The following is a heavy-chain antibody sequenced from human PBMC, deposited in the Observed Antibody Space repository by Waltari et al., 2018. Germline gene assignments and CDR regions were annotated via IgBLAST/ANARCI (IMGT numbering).Heavy chain of an antibody. CDR1: GFTFSSYL. Sequence: EVQLVESGGGLVQPGGSLRLSCEGSGFTFSSYLMTWVRQAPGKGLEWLANIKQDGSGKYYVDSVKGRFTISRDNAKNSLYLQMNSLIVEDTALYYCAILRGGNYWGQGTLVTVSS. J-gene: IGHJ4*02. CDR2: IKQDGSGK. CDR3: AILRGGNY. D-gene: IGHD3-16*01. V-gene: IGHV3-7*01.